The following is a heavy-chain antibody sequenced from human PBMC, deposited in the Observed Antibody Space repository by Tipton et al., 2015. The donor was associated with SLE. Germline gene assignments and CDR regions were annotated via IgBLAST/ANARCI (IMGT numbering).Heavy chain of an antibody. V-gene: IGHV4-59*12. J-gene: IGHJ6*03. Sequence: TLSLTCTVSGGSISSYYWSWIRQPPGKGLEWIGYIYYSGSTNYNPSLKSRVTISVDTSKNQFSLKLSSVTAADTAVYYCARGRYGSGSYYIPPYMDVWGKGTTVTVSS. CDR1: GGSISSYY. D-gene: IGHD3-10*01. CDR2: IYYSGST. CDR3: ARGRYGSGSYYIPPYMDV.